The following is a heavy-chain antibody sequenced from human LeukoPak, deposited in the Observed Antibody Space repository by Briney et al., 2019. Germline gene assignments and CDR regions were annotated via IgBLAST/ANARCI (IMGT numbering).Heavy chain of an antibody. V-gene: IGHV3-30*04. CDR2: ISYDGSNK. J-gene: IGHJ3*02. CDR1: GFTFSSYA. Sequence: GGSLRLSCAASGFTFSSYAMHWVRQAPGKGLEWVAVISYDGSNKYYADSVKGRFTISRDNSKNTLYLQMNSLRAEDTAVYYCARDKAFWNDEGGAFDIWGQGTMVTVSS. CDR3: ARDKAFWNDEGGAFDI. D-gene: IGHD1-1*01.